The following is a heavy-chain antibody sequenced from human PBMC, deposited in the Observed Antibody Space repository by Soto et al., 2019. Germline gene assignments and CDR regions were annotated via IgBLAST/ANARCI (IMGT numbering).Heavy chain of an antibody. CDR2: MNPNSGNT. CDR3: ARDPGLENLQAGYMDV. D-gene: IGHD2-2*01. V-gene: IGHV1-8*01. CDR1: GYTFTSYD. Sequence: ASVKVSCKASGYTFTSYDINWVRQATGQGLEWMGWMNPNSGNTGYAQKFQGRVTMTRNTSISTAYMELSSLRSEDTAVYYCARDPGLENLQAGYMDVWGKGTTVTVSS. J-gene: IGHJ6*03.